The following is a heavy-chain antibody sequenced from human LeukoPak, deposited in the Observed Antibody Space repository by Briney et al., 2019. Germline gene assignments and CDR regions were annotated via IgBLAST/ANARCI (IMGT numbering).Heavy chain of an antibody. J-gene: IGHJ4*02. D-gene: IGHD2-15*01. CDR1: GFTFNTYA. V-gene: IGHV3-23*01. CDR3: AKQLGYCSDGSCYFPY. Sequence: GGSLRLSCAASGFTFNTYAMSWVRQAPGKGLEWVSGISGSGGSTYYADSVQSRFTISSDNSKSTLCLQMNSLRAEDTAVYYCAKQLGYCSDGSCYFPYWGQGTLVTVSS. CDR2: ISGSGGST.